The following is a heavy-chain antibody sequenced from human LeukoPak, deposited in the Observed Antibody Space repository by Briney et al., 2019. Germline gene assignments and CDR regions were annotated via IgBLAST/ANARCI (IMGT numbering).Heavy chain of an antibody. CDR3: ARGKYSFDY. J-gene: IGHJ4*02. V-gene: IGHV3-11*01. CDR2: ISSSGSTI. Sequence: GGSLRLSCAASGGIFSDSYMSWIRQPPGKGLEYISYISSSGSTIYYADSVTGRFTRSRDNAKNSLSLEMNSLRAEDTAVYYCARGKYSFDYWGQGTLVTVSS. CDR1: GGIFSDSY.